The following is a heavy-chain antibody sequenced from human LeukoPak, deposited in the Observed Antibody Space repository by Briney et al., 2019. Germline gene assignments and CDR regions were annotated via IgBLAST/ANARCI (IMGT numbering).Heavy chain of an antibody. Sequence: GASVKVSCKASGYTFTCYYMHWVRHAPGQGLEWIGWITPNSVGTNYAQKFQGRVTMTRDTSISTAYMELSRLRSDDTAVYYCAREGGSIVGATHDYWGQGTLVTVSS. V-gene: IGHV1-2*02. CDR2: ITPNSVGT. D-gene: IGHD1-26*01. J-gene: IGHJ4*02. CDR3: AREGGSIVGATHDY. CDR1: GYTFTCYY.